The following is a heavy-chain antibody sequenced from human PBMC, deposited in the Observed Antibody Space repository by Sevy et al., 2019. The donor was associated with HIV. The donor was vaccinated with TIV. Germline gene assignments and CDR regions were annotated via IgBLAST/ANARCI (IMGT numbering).Heavy chain of an antibody. CDR1: GIIFTTSG. Sequence: GGSLRFSCAVSGIIFTTSGMHWVRQAPGKGLEWVAVISYDGRNKFYGDSVKGRFTISRDNSKNILYLQMNSLRVEDTAVYYCAKDFTGYNGMDVWGQGTMVTVSS. D-gene: IGHD3-9*01. CDR3: AKDFTGYNGMDV. V-gene: IGHV3-30*18. J-gene: IGHJ6*02. CDR2: ISYDGRNK.